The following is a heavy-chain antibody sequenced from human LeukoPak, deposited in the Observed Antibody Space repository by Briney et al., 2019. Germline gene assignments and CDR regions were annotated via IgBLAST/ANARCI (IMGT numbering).Heavy chain of an antibody. CDR3: AKMAIVGNWFDT. J-gene: IGHJ5*02. CDR1: GFTFTTYD. CDR2: INDSGGST. V-gene: IGHV3-23*01. Sequence: AGSLTLSCAASGFTFTTYDMSWVRQAPGKGLEWVSGINDSGGSTFYADDVKGRFTISRDNSKNTLYLQMNSLRAEDTAVYYCAKMAIVGNWFDTWGQGTLVTVSS. D-gene: IGHD5-12*01.